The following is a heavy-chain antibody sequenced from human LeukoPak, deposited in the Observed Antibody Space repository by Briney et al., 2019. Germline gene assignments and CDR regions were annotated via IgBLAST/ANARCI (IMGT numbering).Heavy chain of an antibody. V-gene: IGHV3-15*01. CDR3: PPETYTPPDSFDY. D-gene: IGHD1-14*01. CDR2: IKSKTEGGTT. CDR1: RFTFSNAW. Sequence: PGGSLRLSCAASRFTFSNAWMSWVRQAPGKGLEWVGRIKSKTEGGTTDYAAPVKGRFTISRDDSKNTLYLQMNSLKTEDTAMYYCPPETYTPPDSFDYGGQGPLVTVSS. J-gene: IGHJ4*02.